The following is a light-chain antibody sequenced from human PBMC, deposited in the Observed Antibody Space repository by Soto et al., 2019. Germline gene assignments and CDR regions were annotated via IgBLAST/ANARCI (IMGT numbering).Light chain of an antibody. CDR3: QQSYITPVT. Sequence: SAAFRAAITCRASQDISNYVAWYQQKPGKAPDLLIYVASTKHSGVPSWFSGSGSGTEFTLTINGLQPEDFATYRCQQSYITPVTFGQGTRLEIK. CDR2: VAS. CDR1: QDISNY. J-gene: IGKJ5*01. V-gene: IGKV1-9*01.